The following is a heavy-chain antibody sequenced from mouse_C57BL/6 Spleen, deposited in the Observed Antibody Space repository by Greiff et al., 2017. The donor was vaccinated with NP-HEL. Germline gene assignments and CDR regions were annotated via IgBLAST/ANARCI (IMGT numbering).Heavy chain of an antibody. CDR2: ISYDGSN. V-gene: IGHV3-6*01. CDR3: ARGDYGSSYLDY. Sequence: VQLKQSGPGLVKPSQSLSLTCSVTGYSITSGYYWNWIRQFPGNKLEWMGYISYDGSNNYNPTLKNRISITRDTSKNQFFLKLNSVTTEDTATYYCARGDYGSSYLDYWGQGTTLTVSS. J-gene: IGHJ2*01. D-gene: IGHD1-1*01. CDR1: GYSITSGYY.